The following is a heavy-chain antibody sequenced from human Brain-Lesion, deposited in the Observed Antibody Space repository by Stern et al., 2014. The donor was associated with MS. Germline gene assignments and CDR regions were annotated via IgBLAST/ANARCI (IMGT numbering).Heavy chain of an antibody. V-gene: IGHV1-24*01. J-gene: IGHJ4*02. Sequence: VHLVESGAEEKKPGASVKVSCKVSGYTLTELSMHWVRQAPRKGLEWMGGFDPEDGETIYAQKFQGRVTMTEDTSTDTAYMELSSLRSEDTAVYYCATLSPGAGGNYYRHFDYWGQGTLVTVSS. D-gene: IGHD1-26*01. CDR2: FDPEDGET. CDR3: ATLSPGAGGNYYRHFDY. CDR1: GYTLTELS.